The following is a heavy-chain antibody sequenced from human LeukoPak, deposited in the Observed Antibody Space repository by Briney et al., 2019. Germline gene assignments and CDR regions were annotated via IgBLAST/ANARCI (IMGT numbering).Heavy chain of an antibody. CDR2: IYHSGST. CDR3: ASGYCSGGSCYDY. J-gene: IGHJ4*02. V-gene: IGHV4-30-2*01. CDR1: GGSISSGGYS. Sequence: SETLSLTCAVSGGSISSGGYSWSWIRQPPGKGLEWIGYIYHSGSTYYNPSLKSRVTISVDRSKNQFSLKLSSVTAADTAVYYCASGYCSGGSCYDYWGQGTLVTVSS. D-gene: IGHD2-15*01.